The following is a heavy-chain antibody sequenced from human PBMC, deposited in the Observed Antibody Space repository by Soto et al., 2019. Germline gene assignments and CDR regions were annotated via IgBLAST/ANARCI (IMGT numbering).Heavy chain of an antibody. D-gene: IGHD3-16*01. Sequence: SETLSLTCTVSGGSITSSSYYWGWIRQPPGEGLEWIGTISYSGISHYTPPLKSRVTMSVDASKKQFSLQLTSVTAADTAIYYCARRAYGMDVWGQGTTVTV. CDR2: ISYSGIS. J-gene: IGHJ6*02. CDR3: ARRAYGMDV. V-gene: IGHV4-39*01. CDR1: GGSITSSSYY.